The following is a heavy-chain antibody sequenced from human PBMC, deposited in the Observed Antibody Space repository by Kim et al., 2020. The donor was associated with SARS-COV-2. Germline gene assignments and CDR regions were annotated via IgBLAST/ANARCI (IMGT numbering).Heavy chain of an antibody. Sequence: SVKVSCKASGGTFSSYAISWVRQAPGQGLEWMGGIIPIFGTANYAQKFQGRVTITADESTSTAYMELSSLRSEDTAVYYCARDTRSYSGYIKSSNKSKYYYYYGMDVWGQGTTVTVSS. CDR2: IIPIFGTA. V-gene: IGHV1-69*13. CDR1: GGTFSSYA. J-gene: IGHJ6*02. CDR3: ARDTRSYSGYIKSSNKSKYYYYYGMDV. D-gene: IGHD5-12*01.